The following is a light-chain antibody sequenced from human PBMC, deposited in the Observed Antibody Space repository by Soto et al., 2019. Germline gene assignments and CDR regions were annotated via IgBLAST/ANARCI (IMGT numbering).Light chain of an antibody. V-gene: IGKV3-15*01. J-gene: IGKJ1*01. CDR3: QQYNYWPPWT. CDR1: HSVSRTY. CDR2: DAS. Sequence: EIVLTQSPGTLSLSPGERATLSFRASHSVSRTYLAWYQQKPGQAPRLLMYDASTRATGIPARFSGSGSGTEFTLTISSLQSEDFAVYYCQQYNYWPPWTFGQGTKVDIK.